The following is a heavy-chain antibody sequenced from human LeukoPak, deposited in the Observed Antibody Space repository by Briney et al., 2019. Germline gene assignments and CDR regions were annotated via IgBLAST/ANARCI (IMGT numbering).Heavy chain of an antibody. V-gene: IGHV4-30-4*07. Sequence: PSQTLSLTCTVSGGSISSGPYSWAWIRQPLGKGLEWIGYIYHSGSASYNPSLMSRLTISVDTSKNQFSLKLSSVTAADTAVYYCARAKDSSGYYSLYYFDNWGQGTLDTVSS. CDR3: ARAKDSSGYYSLYYFDN. CDR1: GGSISSGPYS. CDR2: IYHSGSA. D-gene: IGHD3-22*01. J-gene: IGHJ4*02.